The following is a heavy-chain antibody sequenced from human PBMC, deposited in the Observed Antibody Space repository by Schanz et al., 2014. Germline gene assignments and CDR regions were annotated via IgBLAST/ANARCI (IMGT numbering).Heavy chain of an antibody. V-gene: IGHV3-21*01. Sequence: DLVESGGGLIQRGESLRLSCSASGFSFSSYSMNWVRQAPGKGLEWVSSISSSSSYIYYADAVKGRFTISRDNAKNSLYLHMNTLGAEDTAVYYGARDGYRFYHNYYMDVWGKGTTXTVSS. CDR1: GFSFSSYS. CDR2: ISSSSSYI. CDR3: ARDGYRFYHNYYMDV. J-gene: IGHJ6*03. D-gene: IGHD5-18*01.